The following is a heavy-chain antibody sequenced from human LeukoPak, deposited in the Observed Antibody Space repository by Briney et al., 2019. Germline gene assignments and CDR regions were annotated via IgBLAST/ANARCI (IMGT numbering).Heavy chain of an antibody. CDR1: GYTFTGYY. J-gene: IGHJ4*02. Sequence: GASVKVSCKASGYTFTGYYIQWVRQAPGQGLEWMGRIIPILGIANYAQKFQGRVTITADKSTSTAYMELSSLRSEDTAVYYCASSLGGVRGARVGTMGDYWGQGTLVTVSS. V-gene: IGHV1-69*02. CDR3: ASSLGGVRGARVGTMGDY. D-gene: IGHD3-10*01. CDR2: IIPILGIA.